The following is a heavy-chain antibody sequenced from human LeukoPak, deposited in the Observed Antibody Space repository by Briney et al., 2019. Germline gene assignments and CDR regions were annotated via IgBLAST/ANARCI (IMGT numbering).Heavy chain of an antibody. Sequence: NTGGSLRLSCAASGFTFSDYYMSWIRQAPGKGLEWVPYISSSGSTIYYADSVKGRFTISRDNAKNSLYLQMNRLRAEDTAVYYCAKDFKQKYYFDYWGQGTLVTVSS. V-gene: IGHV3-11*01. D-gene: IGHD1/OR15-1a*01. CDR1: GFTFSDYY. J-gene: IGHJ4*02. CDR2: ISSSGSTI. CDR3: AKDFKQKYYFDY.